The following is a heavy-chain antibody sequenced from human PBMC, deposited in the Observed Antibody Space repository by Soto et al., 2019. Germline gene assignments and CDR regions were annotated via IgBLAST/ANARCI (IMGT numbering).Heavy chain of an antibody. CDR3: ARGYCTTTICDPWFDP. CDR1: GYSFTSYW. V-gene: IGHV5-51*01. CDR2: IYPGDSDT. D-gene: IGHD2-2*01. J-gene: IGHJ5*02. Sequence: PGESLKISCTGVGYSFTSYWIGWVRQMPGKGLEWMGIIYPGDSDTRYSPSFQGQVTISADKSITTAYPQWSSLKASDTAMYYCARGYCTTTICDPWFDPWGQGTLVTVSS.